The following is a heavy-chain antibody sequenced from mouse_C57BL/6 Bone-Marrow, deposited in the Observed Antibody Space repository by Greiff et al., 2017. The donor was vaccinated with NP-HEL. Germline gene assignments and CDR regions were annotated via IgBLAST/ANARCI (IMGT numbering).Heavy chain of an antibody. J-gene: IGHJ2*01. Sequence: VQLQQSGAELARPGASVKLSCKASGYTFTSYGISWVKQRTGQGLEWIGEIYPRSGNTYYNEKFKGKATLTADKYSSTAYMELRSLTSEDSAVYFCARSGITTVVATKDDFDYWGQGTTLTVSS. CDR1: GYTFTSYG. CDR2: IYPRSGNT. D-gene: IGHD1-1*01. CDR3: ARSGITTVVATKDDFDY. V-gene: IGHV1-81*01.